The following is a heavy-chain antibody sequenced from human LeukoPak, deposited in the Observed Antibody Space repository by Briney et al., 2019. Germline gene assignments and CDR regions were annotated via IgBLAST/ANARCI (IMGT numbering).Heavy chain of an antibody. CDR2: IIPIFGTA. Sequence: SVKVSCKASGYTFTSYDISWVRQAPGQGLEWMGGIIPIFGTANYAQKFQGRVTITADESTSTAYMELSSLRSEDTAVYYCASVVPAATLTANAFDIWGQGTMVTVSS. J-gene: IGHJ3*02. CDR3: ASVVPAATLTANAFDI. CDR1: GYTFTSYD. V-gene: IGHV1-69*13. D-gene: IGHD2-2*01.